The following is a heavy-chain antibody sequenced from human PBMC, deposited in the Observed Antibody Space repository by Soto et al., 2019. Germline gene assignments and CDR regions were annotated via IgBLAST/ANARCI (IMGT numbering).Heavy chain of an antibody. D-gene: IGHD3-9*01. CDR2: ISSSSSYI. CDR3: AKGKYDILTGYGRSSVYYYYGMDV. Sequence: PGGSLRLSCAASGFTFSSYSMNWVRQAPGKGLEWVSSISSSSSYIYYADSVKGRFTISRDNAKNTLYLQMNSLRAEDTAVYYCAKGKYDILTGYGRSSVYYYYGMDVWGQGTTVTVSS. CDR1: GFTFSSYS. J-gene: IGHJ6*02. V-gene: IGHV3-21*04.